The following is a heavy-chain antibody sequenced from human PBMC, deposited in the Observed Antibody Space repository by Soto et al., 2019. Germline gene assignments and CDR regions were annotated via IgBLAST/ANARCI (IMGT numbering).Heavy chain of an antibody. CDR1: GFSLSTYGMR. Sequence: SGPTLVNPTETLTLTCAFSGFSLSTYGMRVSWIRQSPGKALEWLARIDWDDGKFYSTSLKTRLSISKDTSQHQVVLTMTNMDPVDKSTYYCARRYCSSTSCYMGFDHWGQGTRVTVSS. J-gene: IGHJ5*02. CDR3: ARRYCSSTSCYMGFDH. D-gene: IGHD2-2*02. V-gene: IGHV2-70*04. CDR2: IDWDDGK.